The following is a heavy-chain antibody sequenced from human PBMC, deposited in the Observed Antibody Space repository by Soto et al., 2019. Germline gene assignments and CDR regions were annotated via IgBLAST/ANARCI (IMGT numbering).Heavy chain of an antibody. Sequence: EVQLLESGGGLVQPGGSLRLSCAASGFTFSSYAMSWVRQAPGKGLEWVSAISGSGGSTYYADSVKGRFTISRDNSKNTLYLQMNSLRAEDTAVYYCAKAGSSGYYYVPAEYFQHWGQGTLVTVSS. V-gene: IGHV3-23*01. J-gene: IGHJ1*01. CDR2: ISGSGGST. CDR3: AKAGSSGYYYVPAEYFQH. CDR1: GFTFSSYA. D-gene: IGHD3-22*01.